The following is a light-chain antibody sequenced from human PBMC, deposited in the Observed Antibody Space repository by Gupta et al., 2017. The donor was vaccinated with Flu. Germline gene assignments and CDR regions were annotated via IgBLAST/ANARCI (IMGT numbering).Light chain of an antibody. CDR1: QSISRY. CDR3: YQRDSTSYT. J-gene: IGKJ3*01. CDR2: AAS. V-gene: IGKV1-39*01. Sequence: DIQMTQSPSSLSASVGDRVTITCRASQSISRYLNWYQQKPGKAPKLLIYAASSLLSGVPSRFSGSGSGTDFTLTISRLQPEDFATYYCYQRDSTSYTFGYGTRMDIQ.